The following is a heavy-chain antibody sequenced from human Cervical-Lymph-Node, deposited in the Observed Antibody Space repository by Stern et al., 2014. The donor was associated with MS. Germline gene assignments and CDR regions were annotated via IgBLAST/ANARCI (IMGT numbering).Heavy chain of an antibody. CDR2: TTSKGDKT. CDR3: ARDGMGTSGSYSSFDY. Sequence: VHLVESGGGVVQPGGSLTLSCEASGFTFSRYSMHWVRQGPGKGLEWVAATTSKGDKTYHADSVKGRFIISRDNPKNTLHLHMNSLRVEDTADYYCARDGMGTSGSYSSFDYWGQGTLVTVSS. J-gene: IGHJ4*02. D-gene: IGHD3-10*01. CDR1: GFTFSRYS. V-gene: IGHV3-30*04.